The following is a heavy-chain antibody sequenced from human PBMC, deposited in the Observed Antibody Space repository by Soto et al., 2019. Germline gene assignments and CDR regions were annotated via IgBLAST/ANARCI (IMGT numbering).Heavy chain of an antibody. CDR3: ARGYGRNFDY. CDR1: GGSFSGYY. Sequence: QVQLQQWGAGLLKPSETLSLTCAVYGGSFSGYYWTWIRQPPGKGLEWIGEINHSGSTNYNPSLKSRVTISVDTSKNQFSLKLSSVTAADTAVHYCARGYGRNFDYWGPGTLVTVSS. V-gene: IGHV4-34*01. CDR2: INHSGST. J-gene: IGHJ4*02. D-gene: IGHD3-10*01.